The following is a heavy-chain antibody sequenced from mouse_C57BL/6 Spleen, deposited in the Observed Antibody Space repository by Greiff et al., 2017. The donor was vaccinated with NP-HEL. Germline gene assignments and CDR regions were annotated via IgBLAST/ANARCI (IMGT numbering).Heavy chain of an antibody. D-gene: IGHD2-1*01. CDR3: TPLYGKAY. CDR2: IDPENGDT. Sequence: VQLKESGAELVRPGASVKLSCTASGFNIKDDYMHWVKQRPEQGLEWIGWIDPENGDTEYASKFQGKATITADTSSNTAYLQLSSLTSEDTAVYYCTPLYGKAYWGQGTLVTVSA. CDR1: GFNIKDDY. V-gene: IGHV14-4*01. J-gene: IGHJ3*01.